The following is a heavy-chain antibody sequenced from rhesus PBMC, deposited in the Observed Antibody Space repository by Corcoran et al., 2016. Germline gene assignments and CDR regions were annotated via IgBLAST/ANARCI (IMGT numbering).Heavy chain of an antibody. D-gene: IGHD1-20*01. V-gene: IGHV1-111*02. CDR2: VDPEDGEA. CDR3: ATGTWNNGYYFDY. J-gene: IGHJ4*01. Sequence: VQLVQSGAEVKKPGASVKISCKASGYTFTDYSLHWVRPAPGKGLEWMGRVDPEDGEARHAQKFQDRVTITADTSTDTAYMELSSLRSEDTAVYYCATGTWNNGYYFDYWGQGVLVTVSS. CDR1: GYTFTDYS.